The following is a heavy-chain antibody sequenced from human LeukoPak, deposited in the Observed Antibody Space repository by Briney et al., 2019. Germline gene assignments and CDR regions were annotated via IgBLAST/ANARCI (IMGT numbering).Heavy chain of an antibody. CDR2: TYYSGST. J-gene: IGHJ5*02. CDR1: GGSISSGGYY. CDR3: ARDRGKGYCSSTSCYQADNWFDP. Sequence: SETLSLTCTVSGGSISSGGYYWSWIRQHPGKGLEWIGYTYYSGSTYYNPSLKSRVTISVDTSKNQFSLKLSSVTAADTAVYYCARDRGKGYCSSTSCYQADNWFDPWGQGTLVTVSS. V-gene: IGHV4-31*03. D-gene: IGHD2-2*01.